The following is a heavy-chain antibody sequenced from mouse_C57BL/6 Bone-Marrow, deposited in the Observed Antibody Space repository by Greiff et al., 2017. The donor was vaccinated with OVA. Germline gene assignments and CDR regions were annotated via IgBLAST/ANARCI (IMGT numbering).Heavy chain of an antibody. V-gene: IGHV7-1*01. J-gene: IGHJ1*03. CDR2: SRNKANDYTT. Sequence: EVKLVESGGGLVQSGRSLRLSCATSGFTFSDFYMEWVRQAPGKGLEWIAASRNKANDYTTEYSASVKGRFIVSRDTSQSILYLQMNALRAEDTAIYYCARDAGGGSSGYFDGWGTGTTVTVSS. D-gene: IGHD1-1*01. CDR3: ARDAGGGSSGYFDG. CDR1: GFTFSDFY.